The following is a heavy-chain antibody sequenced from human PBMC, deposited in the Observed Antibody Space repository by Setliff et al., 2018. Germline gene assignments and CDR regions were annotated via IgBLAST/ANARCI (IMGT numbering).Heavy chain of an antibody. Sequence: EASVKVSCKTSGYNFITFGVNWVRQVPGQGFEWMGWISPYNGDANYAQKFQGRVTMTTDTSTGTAYMELRTLSSDDTAVYYCTRGRGPRVVVAVPLDFWGQGTLVTV. D-gene: IGHD2-15*01. CDR1: GYNFITFG. CDR2: ISPYNGDA. V-gene: IGHV1-18*01. J-gene: IGHJ4*02. CDR3: TRGRGPRVVVAVPLDF.